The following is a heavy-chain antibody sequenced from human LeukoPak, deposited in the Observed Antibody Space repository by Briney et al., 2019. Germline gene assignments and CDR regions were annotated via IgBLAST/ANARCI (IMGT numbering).Heavy chain of an antibody. D-gene: IGHD3-3*01. J-gene: IGHJ5*02. CDR3: AKDLDPYDFWSGYYEGDWFDP. V-gene: IGHV3-23*01. CDR2: ISGSGGST. CDR1: GFTFSSYA. Sequence: GGSLRLACAASGFTFSSYAMSWVRQAPGKGLEWVSAISGSGGSTYYADSVKGRFTISRDNSKNTLYLQMNSLRAEDTAVYYCAKDLDPYDFWSGYYEGDWFDPWGQGTLVTVSS.